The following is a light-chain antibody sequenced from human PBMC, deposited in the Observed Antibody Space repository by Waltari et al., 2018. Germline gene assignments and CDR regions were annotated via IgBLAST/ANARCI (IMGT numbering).Light chain of an antibody. J-gene: IGKJ1*01. CDR1: QTITNS. CDR3: QQTDTTPWT. CDR2: AAS. Sequence: DIQMTQSPSSLSASVGDSVTITCRAGQTITNSLNWYQQNPGRAPNLLTYAASSLHSGVPSRFSGTGSGTDFTLTISSLQPEDFATYYCQQTDTTPWTFGQGPRLEIK. V-gene: IGKV1-39*01.